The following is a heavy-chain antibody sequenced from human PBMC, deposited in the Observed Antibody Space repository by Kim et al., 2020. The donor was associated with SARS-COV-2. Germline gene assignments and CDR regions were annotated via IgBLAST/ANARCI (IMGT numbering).Heavy chain of an antibody. CDR3: ARDLGTMVRGRYFDY. CDR2: INAGNGNT. V-gene: IGHV1-3*01. J-gene: IGHJ4*02. Sequence: ASVKVSCKASGYTFTSYAMHWVRQAPGQRLEWMGWINAGNGNTKYSQKFQGRVTITRDTSASTAYMELSSLRSEDTAVYYCARDLGTMVRGRYFDYWGQGTLVTVSS. D-gene: IGHD3-10*01. CDR1: GYTFTSYA.